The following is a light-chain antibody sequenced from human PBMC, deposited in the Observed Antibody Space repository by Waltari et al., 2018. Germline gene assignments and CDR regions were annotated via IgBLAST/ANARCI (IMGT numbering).Light chain of an antibody. CDR3: QKYVSLPAT. Sequence: EIVLTQSPGTLSLSPGERATLSCRASQSVGKSLAWYQQKPGQAPRLLIYDASSRATGIPDMFSGSGFGTDFSLTISRLEPEDFAVYYCQKYVSLPATFGQGTKVEIK. J-gene: IGKJ1*01. V-gene: IGKV3-20*01. CDR2: DAS. CDR1: QSVGKS.